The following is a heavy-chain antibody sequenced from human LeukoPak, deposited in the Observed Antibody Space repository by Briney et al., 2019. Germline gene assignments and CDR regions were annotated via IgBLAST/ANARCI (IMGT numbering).Heavy chain of an antibody. CDR3: ARGDIVATIPHFDY. D-gene: IGHD5-12*01. CDR2: ISAYNGNT. CDR1: GDTFSSYA. J-gene: IGHJ4*02. Sequence: ASVKVSCKASGDTFSSYAISWVRQAPEQGLEWMGWISAYNGNTNYAQKLQGRVTMTTDTSTSTVYMELRSLRSDDTAVYYCARGDIVATIPHFDYWGQGTLVTVSS. V-gene: IGHV1-18*01.